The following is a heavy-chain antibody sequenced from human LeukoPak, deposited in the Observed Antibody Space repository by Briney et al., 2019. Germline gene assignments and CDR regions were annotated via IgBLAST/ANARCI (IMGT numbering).Heavy chain of an antibody. V-gene: IGHV3-23*01. J-gene: IGHJ4*02. Sequence: PGGSLRLSCAASGFTFSSNAMSWVRQAPGKGLEWVSSISGSGGNTYYADSVKGRFTISRDNSKNTLYLQMNSLRADDTAVYYCATRSGYFDCWGQGTLVTASS. CDR2: ISGSGGNT. CDR3: ATRSGYFDC. D-gene: IGHD3-10*01. CDR1: GFTFSSNA.